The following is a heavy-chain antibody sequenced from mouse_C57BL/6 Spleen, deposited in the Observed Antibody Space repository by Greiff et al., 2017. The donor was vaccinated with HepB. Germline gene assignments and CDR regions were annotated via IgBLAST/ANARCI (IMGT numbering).Heavy chain of an antibody. CDR1: GYTFTSYW. J-gene: IGHJ2*01. V-gene: IGHV1-55*01. CDR3: ARRDDYAHYFDY. Sequence: QVQLKESGAELVKPGASVKMSCKASGYTFTSYWITWVKQRPGQGLEWIGDIYPGSGSTNYNEKFKSKATLTVDTSSSTAYMQLSSLTSEDSAVYYCARRDDYAHYFDYWGQGTTLTVSS. CDR2: IYPGSGST. D-gene: IGHD2-4*01.